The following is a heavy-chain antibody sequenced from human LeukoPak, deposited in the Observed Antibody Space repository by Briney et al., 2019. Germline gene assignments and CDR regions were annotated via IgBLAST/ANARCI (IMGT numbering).Heavy chain of an antibody. CDR2: ISGDGGST. D-gene: IGHD4-17*01. J-gene: IGHJ4*02. CDR1: GFTFGAYA. CDR3: ANSMTTVTNYFDY. V-gene: IGHV3-43*02. Sequence: GGSLRLSCAASGFTFGAYAMHWVRQAPGKGLEWVSLISGDGGSTYYADSVKGRFTISRDNSKNSLYLQMNSLRTEDTALYYCANSMTTVTNYFDYWGQGTLVTVSS.